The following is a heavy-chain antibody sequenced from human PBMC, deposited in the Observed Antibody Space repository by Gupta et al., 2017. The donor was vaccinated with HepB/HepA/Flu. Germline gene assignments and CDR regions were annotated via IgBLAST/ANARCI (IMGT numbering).Heavy chain of an antibody. D-gene: IGHD1-26*01. CDR2: MRGSGGST. J-gene: IGHJ6*03. CDR3: AKDPLSSKEWELLWRGVFYYYYYMDV. CDR1: GFTFSSYA. V-gene: IGHV3-23*01. Sequence: EVQLLESGGGLVQPGGSLRLSCAAPGFTFSSYAMSWVRQAPGEGLEWVSAMRGSGGSTYYADSVKGRFTISRDNSKNTLYLQMNSLRAEDTAVYYCAKDPLSSKEWELLWRGVFYYYYYMDVWGKGTTVTVSS.